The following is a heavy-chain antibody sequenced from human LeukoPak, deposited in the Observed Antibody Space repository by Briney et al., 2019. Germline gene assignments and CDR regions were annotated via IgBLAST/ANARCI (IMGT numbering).Heavy chain of an antibody. D-gene: IGHD3-10*02. CDR1: GFTFSSYE. CDR3: AELGITMIGGV. Sequence: GGSLRHSCAASGFTFSSYEMNWVRQAPGKGLEWVSYISSSGSTIYYADSVKGRFTISRDNAKNSLYLQMNSLSAEDTAVYYCAELGITMIGGVWGKGTTVTISS. J-gene: IGHJ6*04. CDR2: ISSSGSTI. V-gene: IGHV3-48*03.